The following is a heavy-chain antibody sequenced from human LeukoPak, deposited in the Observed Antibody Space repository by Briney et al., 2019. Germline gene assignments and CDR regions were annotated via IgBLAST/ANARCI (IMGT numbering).Heavy chain of an antibody. CDR1: RFTFSECA. CDR3: AREGPYSSSWLEAFDI. J-gene: IGHJ3*02. V-gene: IGHV3-30-3*01. D-gene: IGHD6-13*01. CDR2: ISYDGTNK. Sequence: GRSLRLSCAASRFTFSECAMHWVRQAPGKGLEWVATISYDGTNKYYADSVKGRFTISRDNAKNPLYLQMNSLRAEDTGVYYCAREGPYSSSWLEAFDIWGPGTKVTVS.